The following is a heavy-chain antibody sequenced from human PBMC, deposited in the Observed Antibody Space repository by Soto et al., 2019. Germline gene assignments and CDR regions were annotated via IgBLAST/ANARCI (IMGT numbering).Heavy chain of an antibody. CDR2: ATDRGSR. Sequence: SQTLSLSCGVYGGSFGGFSCSWLLQSPGTWLDWLAEATDRGSRNYNPFLRGRLTISLDTSKNQFSLRLSAVTSADTAVYYCARGLATTIFGNVPTPNWFDPWGQGTQVTVSS. V-gene: IGHV4-34*01. J-gene: IGHJ5*02. CDR1: GGSFGGFS. CDR3: ARGLATTIFGNVPTPNWFDP. D-gene: IGHD3-3*01.